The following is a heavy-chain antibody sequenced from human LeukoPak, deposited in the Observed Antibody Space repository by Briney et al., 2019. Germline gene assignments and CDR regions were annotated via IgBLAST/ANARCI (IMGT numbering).Heavy chain of an antibody. V-gene: IGHV3-48*01. D-gene: IGHD3-22*01. Sequence: GGSLRLSCAASGFTFSTYGMNWVRQAPGKGLEWVSYISSSSDTIYYADSVRGRFTISRDNAKNSLYLQLNSLRAEDTAVYYCASPGPYYYDSSGYTIFDYWGQGTLVTVSS. J-gene: IGHJ4*02. CDR2: ISSSSDTI. CDR1: GFTFSTYG. CDR3: ASPGPYYYDSSGYTIFDY.